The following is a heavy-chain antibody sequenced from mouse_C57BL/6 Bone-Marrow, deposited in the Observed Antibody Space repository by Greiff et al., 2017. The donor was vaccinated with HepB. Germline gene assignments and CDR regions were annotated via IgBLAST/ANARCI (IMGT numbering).Heavy chain of an antibody. CDR1: GYTFTSYW. Sequence: QVQLQQPGAELVRPGTSVKLSCKASGYTFTSYWMHWVKQRPGQGLEWIGVIDPSDSYTNYNQKFKVKATLTVDTSSSTAYMQLSSLTSEDSAVYYCARWGTYYDYSYWYFDVWGTGTTVTVSS. J-gene: IGHJ1*03. CDR2: IDPSDSYT. V-gene: IGHV1-59*01. CDR3: ARWGTYYDYSYWYFDV. D-gene: IGHD2-4*01.